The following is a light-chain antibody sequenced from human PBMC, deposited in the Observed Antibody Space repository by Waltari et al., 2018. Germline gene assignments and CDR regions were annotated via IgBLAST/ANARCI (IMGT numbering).Light chain of an antibody. J-gene: IGKJ4*01. Sequence: DIQMTQSPSSLSASVGDRVTITCQASQDISNYVNWYQQKPGKAPKLLIYDASNLETGVPSRFSGSGSGTDFTFTISSLQPEDIATYYCQQYDNLPRLTFGGGTKVEIK. CDR1: QDISNY. CDR2: DAS. CDR3: QQYDNLPRLT. V-gene: IGKV1-33*01.